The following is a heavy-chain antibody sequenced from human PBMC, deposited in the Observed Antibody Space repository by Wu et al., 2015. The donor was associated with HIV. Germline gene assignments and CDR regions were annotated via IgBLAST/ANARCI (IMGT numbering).Heavy chain of an antibody. CDR3: ARTTMIVALDY. J-gene: IGHJ4*02. D-gene: IGHD3-22*01. CDR1: GYTFTGYY. Sequence: QVQLVQSGAEVKKPGASVKVSCKASGYTFTGYYMHWVRQAPGQGLEWMGWINPNNGGTNYAQKFQGRVTMTRDTSISTAYMELSRLRSDDTAVYYCARTTMIVALDYWGQGTLVTVSS. V-gene: IGHV1-2*02. CDR2: INPNNGGT.